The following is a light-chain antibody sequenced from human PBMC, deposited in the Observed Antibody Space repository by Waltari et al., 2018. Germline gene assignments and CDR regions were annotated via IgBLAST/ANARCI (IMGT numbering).Light chain of an antibody. CDR3: SAYISSSTLEL. CDR2: DVN. CDR1: SSDVGGYNS. J-gene: IGLJ2*01. V-gene: IGLV2-14*03. Sequence: QSALTQPASVSGSPGQSITISCTGTSSDVGGYNSVSWYQQHPGKAPKLMIFDVNNRPSGVSNRFSGSKSGNTASLTISGLQAEDEADYYCSAYISSSTLELFGGGTRLTVL.